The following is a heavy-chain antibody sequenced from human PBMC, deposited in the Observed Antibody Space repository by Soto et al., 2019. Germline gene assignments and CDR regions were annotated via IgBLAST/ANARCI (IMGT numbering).Heavy chain of an antibody. D-gene: IGHD4-17*01. CDR2: IYYTGIT. J-gene: IGHJ5*02. V-gene: IGHV4-39*01. CDR1: GGSISSSDYY. CDR3: ARHRGAHNWFDP. Sequence: SETLSLTCTVSGGSISSSDYYWDWIRQPPGKGLEWIGNIYYTGITYYNPSLKSRVTISVDTSRNQFSLKVNSVTAADTAVYYCARHRGAHNWFDPWGQGTLVTVPS.